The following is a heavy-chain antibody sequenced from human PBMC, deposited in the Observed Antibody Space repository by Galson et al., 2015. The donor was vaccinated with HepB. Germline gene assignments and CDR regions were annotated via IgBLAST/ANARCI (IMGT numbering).Heavy chain of an antibody. V-gene: IGHV4-34*01. Sequence: ETLSLSCAAYGGPFSDYYWRWIRQPPGKGRERTGEINHRGSTNENPALQSRITIAVDTSKNQFSRKLTPAPAADAHVYYCERGPASVVYDYVWGSSRQPLYYLDSWGQGTLLAVSS. J-gene: IGHJ4*02. D-gene: IGHD3-16*02. CDR1: GGPFSDYY. CDR3: ERGPASVVYDYVWGSSRQPLYYLDS. CDR2: INHRGST.